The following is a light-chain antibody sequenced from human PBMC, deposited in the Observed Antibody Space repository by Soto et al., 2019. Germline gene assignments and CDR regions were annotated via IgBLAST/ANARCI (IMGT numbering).Light chain of an antibody. J-gene: IGLJ3*02. V-gene: IGLV2-14*01. CDR1: SSDVGGYNY. Sequence: QSALTQPASVSGSPGQSITISCTGTSSDVGGYNYVSWYQQHPGKAPKLMIYEVSNRPSGVSPRFSGSKSGNTASLTISGLQAEDEADYYCQTWDTAIGVFGGGTKLTVL. CDR3: QTWDTAIGV. CDR2: EVS.